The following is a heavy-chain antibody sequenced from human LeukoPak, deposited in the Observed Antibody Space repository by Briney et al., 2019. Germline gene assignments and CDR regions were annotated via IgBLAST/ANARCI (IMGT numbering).Heavy chain of an antibody. Sequence: ASVKVSCKASGFTFTSSAVQWVRQARGQRLEWIGWIVVGSGNTNYAQKFQERVTITRDMSTSTAYMELSSLRSEDTAVCYRAAGSYYDSSGYWGQGTLVTVSS. CDR3: AAGSYYDSSGY. V-gene: IGHV1-58*01. J-gene: IGHJ4*02. D-gene: IGHD3-22*01. CDR2: IVVGSGNT. CDR1: GFTFTSSA.